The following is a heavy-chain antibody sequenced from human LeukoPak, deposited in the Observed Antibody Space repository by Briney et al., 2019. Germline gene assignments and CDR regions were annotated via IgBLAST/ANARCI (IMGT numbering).Heavy chain of an antibody. CDR1: RFIFSNYA. CDR2: ISSSGSYT. V-gene: IGHV3-21*05. CDR3: ARGGVRDYYDNSGYYQK. J-gene: IGHJ4*02. Sequence: PGGSLRLSRTASRFIFSNYAMNWVRQAPGKGLEWVAYISSSGSYTDYADSVKGRFTISRDNAKNSLNLQMNSLRAEDTAVYYCARGGVRDYYDNSGYYQKWGQGTLVTVSS. D-gene: IGHD3-22*01.